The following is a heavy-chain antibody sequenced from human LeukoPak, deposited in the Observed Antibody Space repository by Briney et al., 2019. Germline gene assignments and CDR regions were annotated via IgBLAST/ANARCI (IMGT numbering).Heavy chain of an antibody. D-gene: IGHD3-10*01. V-gene: IGHV4-4*07. CDR2: IYTSGST. CDR1: GGSISSYY. J-gene: IGHJ6*03. CDR3: ARESWFELSSYYYMDV. Sequence: SETLSLTCTVSGGSISSYYWSWIRQPAGKGLEWIGRIYTSGSTNYNPSLKSRVTMSVDTSKNQFSLKLSSVTAADTAVYYCARESWFELSSYYYMDVWGKGTTVTVSS.